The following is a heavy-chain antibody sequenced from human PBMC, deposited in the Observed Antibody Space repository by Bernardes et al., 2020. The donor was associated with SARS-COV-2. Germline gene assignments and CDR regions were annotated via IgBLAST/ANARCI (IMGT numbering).Heavy chain of an antibody. J-gene: IGHJ5*02. CDR3: ARDGLDCGGDCYTNWFDP. V-gene: IGHV3-30-3*01. Sequence: GGSLRLSCAASGFTFSSYAMHWVRQAPGKGLEWVAVISYDGSNKYYADSVKGRFTISRDNSKNTLYLQMNSLRAEDTAVYYCARDGLDCGGDCYTNWFDPWGQGTLVTVSS. CDR2: ISYDGSNK. D-gene: IGHD2-21*02. CDR1: GFTFSSYA.